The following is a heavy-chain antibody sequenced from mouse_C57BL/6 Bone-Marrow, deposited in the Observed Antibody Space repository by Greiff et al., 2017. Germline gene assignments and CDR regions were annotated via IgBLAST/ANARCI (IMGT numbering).Heavy chain of an antibody. J-gene: IGHJ3*01. Sequence: VQLQESDAELVKPGASVKISCKVSGYTFTDHTIHWMKQRPEQGLEWIGYIYPGDGSTKYNEKFKGKATLTADKSSSTAYMQLNSLTSEDSAVFFCARVRDGAWFAYWGQGTLVTVSA. CDR2: IYPGDGST. CDR1: GYTFTDHT. D-gene: IGHD1-2*01. CDR3: ARVRDGAWFAY. V-gene: IGHV1-78*01.